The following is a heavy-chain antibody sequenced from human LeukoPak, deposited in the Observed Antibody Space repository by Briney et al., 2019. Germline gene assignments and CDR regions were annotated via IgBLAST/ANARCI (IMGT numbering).Heavy chain of an antibody. V-gene: IGHV1-2*02. D-gene: IGHD3-9*01. J-gene: IGHJ6*03. Sequence: ASVKVSCEASGYTFTGYYMHWVRQAPGQGLEWMGWINPNSGGTNYAQKFQGRVTMTRDTSISTAYMELSRLRSDDTAVYYCVRVVELRYFDWFGSSTGYYYYYMDVWGKGTTVTVSS. CDR1: GYTFTGYY. CDR2: INPNSGGT. CDR3: VRVVELRYFDWFGSSTGYYYYYMDV.